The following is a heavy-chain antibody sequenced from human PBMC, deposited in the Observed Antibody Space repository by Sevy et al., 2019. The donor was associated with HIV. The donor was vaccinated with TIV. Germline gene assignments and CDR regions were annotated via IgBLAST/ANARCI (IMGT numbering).Heavy chain of an antibody. CDR1: GYSFTSYW. D-gene: IGHD1-7*01. J-gene: IGHJ3*02. CDR3: ARTGLELRPDAFDI. Sequence: GESLKISCKGSGYSFTSYWIGWVRQMPGKGLEWMGMIYPGDSNSRYSPAFQGQVTIPDDKSISTAYLQWSSLKASDTAMYYCARTGLELRPDAFDIWGQGTMVTVSS. V-gene: IGHV5-51*01. CDR2: IYPGDSNS.